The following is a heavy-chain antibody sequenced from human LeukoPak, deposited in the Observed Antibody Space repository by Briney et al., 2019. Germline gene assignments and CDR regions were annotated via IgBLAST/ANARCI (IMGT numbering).Heavy chain of an antibody. D-gene: IGHD7-27*01. CDR3: ARRPTGDPKFDY. Sequence: KPSETLSLTCSVSGVSISNYFWTWIRQTPGKGLEWIGYIYSSGSTYYNPSLKSRVTISVDTSKNRFSLKLSTVTAADTAVYYCARRPTGDPKFDYWGQGTLVTVSS. CDR2: IYSSGST. V-gene: IGHV4-59*08. CDR1: GVSISNYF. J-gene: IGHJ4*02.